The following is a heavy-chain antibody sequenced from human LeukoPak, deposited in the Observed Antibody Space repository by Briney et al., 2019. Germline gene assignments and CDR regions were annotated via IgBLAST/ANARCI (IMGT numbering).Heavy chain of an antibody. D-gene: IGHD3-10*01. CDR3: ARDPGIRMVQGGYDY. Sequence: GASVKVSCKASGYTFTSYGISWVRQAPGQGLEWMGWISAYNGNTNYAQKLQGRVTMTTDTSTSTAYMELRSLRSDDTAVYYCARDPGIRMVQGGYDYWGQGTLVTVSS. CDR1: GYTFTSYG. J-gene: IGHJ4*02. V-gene: IGHV1-18*01. CDR2: ISAYNGNT.